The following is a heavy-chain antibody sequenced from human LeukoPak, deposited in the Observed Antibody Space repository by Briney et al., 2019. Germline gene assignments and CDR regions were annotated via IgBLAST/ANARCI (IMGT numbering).Heavy chain of an antibody. Sequence: SETPSLTCAAYGGSFSGYYWSWIRQSPGKGPEWIGEIHHDGSTNYNPSLMSRVTISVDTSKNQFSLDLTSVTAADAAVYYCARLIRDYRQYYFDFWGQGTLVTVSS. CDR3: ARLIRDYRQYYFDF. CDR2: IHHDGST. V-gene: IGHV4-34*01. CDR1: GGSFSGYY. D-gene: IGHD4-11*01. J-gene: IGHJ4*02.